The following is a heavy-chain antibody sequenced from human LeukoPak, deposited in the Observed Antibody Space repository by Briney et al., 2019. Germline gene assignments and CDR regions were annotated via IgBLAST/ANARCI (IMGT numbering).Heavy chain of an antibody. V-gene: IGHV3-11*04. D-gene: IGHD3-10*01. CDR3: ARVPEYYYGSGSYFNY. J-gene: IGHJ4*02. Sequence: GGSLRLSCAASGFTFSDYYMNWIRRAPGKGLEWISYISSSGTTIYYADSVKGRFTISRDNAKSSLYLQMNSLRAEDTAVYYCARVPEYYYGSGSYFNYWGQGTLVTVSS. CDR1: GFTFSDYY. CDR2: ISSSGTTI.